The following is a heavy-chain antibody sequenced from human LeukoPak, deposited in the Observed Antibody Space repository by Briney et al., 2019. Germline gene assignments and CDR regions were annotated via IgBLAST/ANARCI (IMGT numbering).Heavy chain of an antibody. J-gene: IGHJ4*02. CDR1: GFTFRDYY. D-gene: IGHD3-10*01. CDR3: ARGYGSGIVDY. V-gene: IGHV3-11*01. CDR2: ISSSGSNI. Sequence: GGSLRLSCAASGFTFRDYYISWIRQAPGKGLEWVAYISSSGSNIDYGDSVKGRFTISRDNAKNSLFLQLNSLRAEDTAVYYCARGYGSGIVDYWGQGTLVTVSS.